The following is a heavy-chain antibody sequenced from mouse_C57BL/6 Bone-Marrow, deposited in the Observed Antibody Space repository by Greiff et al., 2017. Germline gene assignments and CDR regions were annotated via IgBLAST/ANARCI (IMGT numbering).Heavy chain of an antibody. CDR1: GYTFTSYG. J-gene: IGHJ3*01. V-gene: IGHV1-81*01. CDR3: ARSGYGAWFAY. CDR2: IYPRNGNT. Sequence: VKLVESGAELARPGASVKLSCKASGYTFTSYGISWVKQRTGQGLEWIGEIYPRNGNTYYNEKFKGKATLTADKSSSTAYMELRSLTSEDSAVYYCARSGYGAWFAYWGQGTLVTVSA. D-gene: IGHD3-1*01.